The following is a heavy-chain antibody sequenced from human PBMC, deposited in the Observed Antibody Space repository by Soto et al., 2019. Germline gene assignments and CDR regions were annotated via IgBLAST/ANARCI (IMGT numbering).Heavy chain of an antibody. V-gene: IGHV3-21*01. Sequence: EVQLVESGGGLVKPGGSLSLSGAAPGFTFSSYSMNWVRQAPGKGLGWVSSISSSSIYIYYADSVKGRFTISRDNAKNSLYLQMNSLRAEDTAVYYCARDGGSGSYLYYYYYMDVWGKGTTVTVSS. J-gene: IGHJ6*03. D-gene: IGHD3-10*01. CDR2: ISSSSIYI. CDR3: ARDGGSGSYLYYYYYMDV. CDR1: GFTFSSYS.